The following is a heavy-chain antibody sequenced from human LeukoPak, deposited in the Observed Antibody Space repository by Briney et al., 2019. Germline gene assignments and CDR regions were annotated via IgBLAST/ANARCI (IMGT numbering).Heavy chain of an antibody. CDR2: IIPIFGTA. CDR3: AKGPRTERFGDRHKGMFDY. Sequence: GASVKVSCKASGGTFSSYAISWVRQAPGQGLEWMGGIIPIFGTANYAQKFQGRVTITADESTSTAYMELSSLRSEDTAVYYCAKGPRTERFGDRHKGMFDYWGQGILVTVSS. CDR1: GGTFSSYA. J-gene: IGHJ4*02. D-gene: IGHD3-10*01. V-gene: IGHV1-69*13.